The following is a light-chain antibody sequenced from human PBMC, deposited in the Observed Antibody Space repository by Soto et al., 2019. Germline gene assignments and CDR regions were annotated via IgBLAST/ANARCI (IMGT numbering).Light chain of an antibody. CDR2: DAS. CDR3: QHRSKWPLT. CDR1: QSVSSN. J-gene: IGKJ4*01. Sequence: EIGMTQSPATLSVKPGERATLSCRASQSVSSNLAWYQQKPGQAPRLLIYDASNRATGIPDRFSGSGSGTDFTLTICSLEPEDSAVYYCQHRSKWPLTFGGGTKVDI. V-gene: IGKV3-11*01.